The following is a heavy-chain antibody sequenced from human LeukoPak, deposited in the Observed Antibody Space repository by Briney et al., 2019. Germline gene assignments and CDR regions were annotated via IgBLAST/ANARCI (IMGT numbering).Heavy chain of an antibody. CDR3: ARHDYSKTTDY. Sequence: ASVKVSCKASGGTFSSYAISWVRQAPGQGLEWMGRIIPILGIANYAQKLQGRVTMTTDTSTSTAYMELRSLRSDDTAVYYCARHDYSKTTDYWGQGTLVTVSS. J-gene: IGHJ4*02. D-gene: IGHD4-11*01. CDR1: GGTFSSYA. V-gene: IGHV1-69*04. CDR2: IIPILGIA.